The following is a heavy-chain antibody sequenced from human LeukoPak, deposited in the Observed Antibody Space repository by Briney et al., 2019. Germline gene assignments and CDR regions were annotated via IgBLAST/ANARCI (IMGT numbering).Heavy chain of an antibody. D-gene: IGHD3-10*01. J-gene: IGHJ3*02. V-gene: IGHV4-30-2*01. CDR1: GGSISSGGYY. Sequence: SETLSLTCTVSGGSISSGGYYWSWIRQHPGKGLEWIGYIYHSGSTYYNPSLKSRVTISVDRSKNQFSLKLSSVTAADTAVYYCARGLLVDAFDIWGQGTMVTVSS. CDR3: ARGLLVDAFDI. CDR2: IYHSGST.